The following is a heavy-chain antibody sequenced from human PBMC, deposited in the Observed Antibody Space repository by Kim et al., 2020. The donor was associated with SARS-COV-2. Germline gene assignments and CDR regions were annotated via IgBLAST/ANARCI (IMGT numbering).Heavy chain of an antibody. CDR3: AKRGSLKLRYAFDI. V-gene: IGHV3-23*01. Sequence: AASVTGRSTISRDNSKNTLYLQMNSLRAEDTAVYYCAKRGSLKLRYAFDIWGQGTMVTVSS. D-gene: IGHD2-15*01. J-gene: IGHJ3*02.